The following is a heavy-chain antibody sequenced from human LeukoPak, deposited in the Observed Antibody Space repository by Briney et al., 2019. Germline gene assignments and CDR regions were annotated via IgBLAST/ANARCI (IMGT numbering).Heavy chain of an antibody. V-gene: IGHV4-4*07. CDR2: IYTSGST. Sequence: SETLSLTCTVSGGSISSYYWSWIRQPAGKGLEWIGRIYTSGSTNYNPSLKSRVTMSVDTSKNQFSLKLSSVTAADTAVYYCARGRGWWQQLVRSAFDIWGQGTMVTVSS. J-gene: IGHJ3*02. CDR1: GGSISSYY. D-gene: IGHD6-13*01. CDR3: ARGRGWWQQLVRSAFDI.